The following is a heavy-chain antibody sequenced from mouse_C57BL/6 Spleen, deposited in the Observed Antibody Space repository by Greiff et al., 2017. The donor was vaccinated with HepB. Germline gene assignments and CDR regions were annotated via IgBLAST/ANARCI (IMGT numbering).Heavy chain of an antibody. CDR2: ISNGGGST. Sequence: EVMLVESGGGLVQPGGSLKLSCAASGFTFSDYYMYWVRQTPEKRLEWVAYISNGGGSTYYPDTVKGRFTISRDNAKNTLYLQMSRLKSEDTAIYYCARGAVYYAMDYWGQGTSVTVSS. CDR1: GFTFSDYY. V-gene: IGHV5-12*01. J-gene: IGHJ4*01. CDR3: ARGAVYYAMDY.